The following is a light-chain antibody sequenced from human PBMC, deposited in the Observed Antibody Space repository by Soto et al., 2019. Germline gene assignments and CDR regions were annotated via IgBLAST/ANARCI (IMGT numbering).Light chain of an antibody. CDR3: QQYNTFWT. CDR1: QSISNH. CDR2: DVS. V-gene: IGKV1-5*01. Sequence: DIQMTQSPSSLSASVEDRVIITCRASQSISNHLNWYQQKPGKAPKLLIYDVSTLGSGVPSRFSGSGSGTDFTLTISSLQPDDFATYYCQQYNTFWTFGQGTKVDIK. J-gene: IGKJ1*01.